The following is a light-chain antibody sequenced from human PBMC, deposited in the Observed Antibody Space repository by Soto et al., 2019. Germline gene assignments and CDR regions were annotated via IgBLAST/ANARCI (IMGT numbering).Light chain of an antibody. J-gene: IGKJ2*01. Sequence: EIVMTQSPATLSVSPGERATLSCRASQSVSSNLACYQQKPGQAPRLLISGASTRATGIPARFSGSGSGTEFTLTISSLQSEDFAVYYCQQYNKWPSYPFGQGTKLEIK. CDR3: QQYNKWPSYP. CDR1: QSVSSN. CDR2: GAS. V-gene: IGKV3-15*01.